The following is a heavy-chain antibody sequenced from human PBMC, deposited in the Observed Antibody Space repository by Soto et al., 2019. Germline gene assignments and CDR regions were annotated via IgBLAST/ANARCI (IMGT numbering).Heavy chain of an antibody. J-gene: IGHJ4*02. CDR2: ISAYNGNT. V-gene: IGHV1-18*01. D-gene: IGHD2-15*01. Sequence: QVQLVQSGAEVKKPGASVKVSCKASGYTFTSYGISWVRQAPGQGLEWMGWISAYNGNTNYAQKLQGRVTMTTDTSTSTAYMEVRSLRSDDTAVYYCARAAVVVVAATRIGDYWGQGTLVTVSS. CDR3: ARAAVVVVAATRIGDY. CDR1: GYTFTSYG.